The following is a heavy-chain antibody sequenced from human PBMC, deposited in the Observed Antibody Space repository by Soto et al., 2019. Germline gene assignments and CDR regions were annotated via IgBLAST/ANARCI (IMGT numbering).Heavy chain of an antibody. CDR1: GYTFTSYG. J-gene: IGHJ6*02. CDR2: ISAYNGNT. CDR3: ARDRGRTYYDFWSGYYGDDRDYYYYGMDV. V-gene: IGHV1-18*01. Sequence: GASVKVSCKASGYTFTSYGISWVRQAPGQGLEWMGWISAYNGNTNYAQKLQGRVTMTTDTSTSTAYMELRSLRSDDTAVYYCARDRGRTYYDFWSGYYGDDRDYYYYGMDVWGQGTTVTVSS. D-gene: IGHD3-3*01.